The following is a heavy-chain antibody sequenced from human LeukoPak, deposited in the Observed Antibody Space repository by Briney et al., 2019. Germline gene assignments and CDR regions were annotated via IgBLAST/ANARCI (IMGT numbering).Heavy chain of an antibody. Sequence: ASVKVSCKASGGTFSSYAISWVRQAPGQGLEWMGGIIPIFGTANYAQKFQGRVTITTDESTSTAYMELSSLRSEDTAVYYCARGGYSSSWYSRSLAYWGQGTLVTVSS. CDR3: ARGGYSSSWYSRSLAY. V-gene: IGHV1-69*05. J-gene: IGHJ4*02. CDR1: GGTFSSYA. D-gene: IGHD6-13*01. CDR2: IIPIFGTA.